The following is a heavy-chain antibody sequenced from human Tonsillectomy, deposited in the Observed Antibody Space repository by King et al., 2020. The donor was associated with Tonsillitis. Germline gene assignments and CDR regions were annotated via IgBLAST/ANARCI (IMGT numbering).Heavy chain of an antibody. CDR2: INHSGSS. CDR3: ARGNRCNYYYGMDV. D-gene: IGHD2-8*01. J-gene: IGHJ6*02. Sequence: VQLQQWGAGLLKPSETLSLTCVVDGGSFSGYYWTWIRQSPGKGLEWIGEINHSGSSTYNPSLKSRVTILVDTSKNKFSGKLSSVTAADTGVYYCARGNRCNYYYGMDVWGQGTTVTVSS. V-gene: IGHV4-34*01. CDR1: GGSFSGYY.